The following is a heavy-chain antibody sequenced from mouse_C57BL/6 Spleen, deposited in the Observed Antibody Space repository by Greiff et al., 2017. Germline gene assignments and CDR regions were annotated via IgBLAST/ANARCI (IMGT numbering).Heavy chain of an antibody. V-gene: IGHV2-6*01. Sequence: VMLVESGPGLVAPSQSLSITCTVSGFSLTSYGVDWVRQSPGKGLEWLGVIWGVGSTNYNSALKSRLSISKDNSKSQVFLKTNSLQTDDTAMYYCASGTTGFAYWGQGTLVTVSA. CDR2: IWGVGST. D-gene: IGHD2-1*01. CDR1: GFSLTSYG. J-gene: IGHJ3*01. CDR3: ASGTTGFAY.